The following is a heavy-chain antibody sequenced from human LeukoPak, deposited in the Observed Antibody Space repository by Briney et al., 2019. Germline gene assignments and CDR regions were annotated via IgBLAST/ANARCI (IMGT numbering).Heavy chain of an antibody. V-gene: IGHV4-31*03. CDR2: IYYSGST. CDR3: AREQVVPAALGAFDI. J-gene: IGHJ3*02. Sequence: SQTLSLTCTVSGFSISSGGYYWSWLRQHPGKGLEWIGYIYYSGSTYYNPSLKSRVTISVDTSKNQFSLKLSSVTAADTAVYYCAREQVVPAALGAFDIWGQGTMVTVSS. CDR1: GFSISSGGYY. D-gene: IGHD2-2*01.